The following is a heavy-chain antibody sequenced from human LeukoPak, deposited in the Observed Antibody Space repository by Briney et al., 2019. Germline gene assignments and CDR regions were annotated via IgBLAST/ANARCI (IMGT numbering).Heavy chain of an antibody. CDR2: ISSSSSYT. Sequence: PGGSLRLSCAASGFTFSDYYMSWIRQAPGKGLEWVSYISSSSSYTNYADSVKGRFTISRDNAKNSLYLQMNSLRAEDTAVYYCARGPQNYGSGNWFDPWGQGTLVTVSS. V-gene: IGHV3-11*06. CDR3: ARGPQNYGSGNWFDP. J-gene: IGHJ5*02. CDR1: GFTFSDYY. D-gene: IGHD3-10*01.